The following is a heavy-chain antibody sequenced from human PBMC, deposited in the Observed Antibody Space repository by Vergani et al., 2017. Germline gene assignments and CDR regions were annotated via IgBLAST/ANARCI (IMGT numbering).Heavy chain of an antibody. V-gene: IGHV1-2*02. Sequence: QVQLVQSGAEVKKPGASVKVSCKASGYTFTGYYMHWVRQAPGQGLEWMGWINPNSGGTNYAQKFQGRVTMTRDTSISTAYMELSRLRSDDTAVYYCARGTPYYDFWSGYSEYYYYYMDVWGKGTTVTVSS. D-gene: IGHD3-3*01. CDR1: GYTFTGYY. J-gene: IGHJ6*03. CDR2: INPNSGGT. CDR3: ARGTPYYDFWSGYSEYYYYYMDV.